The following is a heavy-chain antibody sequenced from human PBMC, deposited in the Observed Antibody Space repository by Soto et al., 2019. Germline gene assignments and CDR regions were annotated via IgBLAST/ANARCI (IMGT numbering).Heavy chain of an antibody. CDR1: GFTFSSYA. V-gene: IGHV3-30*04. J-gene: IGHJ3*02. CDR2: MSYDGRNK. D-gene: IGHD2-15*01. Sequence: QVQLVESGGGVVQPGRSLRLSCAASGFTFSSYAMHWVRQAPGKGLEWVALMSYDGRNKYYADYVKGRFTISRDNSKNTLYLQMNSLRAEDTAVYYCAREGGYCSGGSCYSFAFDIWGQGTMVTVSS. CDR3: AREGGYCSGGSCYSFAFDI.